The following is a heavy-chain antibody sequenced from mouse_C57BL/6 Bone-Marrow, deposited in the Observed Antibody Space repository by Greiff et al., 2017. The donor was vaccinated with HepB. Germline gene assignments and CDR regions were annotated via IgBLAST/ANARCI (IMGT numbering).Heavy chain of an antibody. J-gene: IGHJ2*01. CDR1: GYTFTSYG. Sequence: QVHVKQSGAELARPGASVKLSCKASGYTFTSYGISWVKQRTGQGLEWIGEIYPRSGNTYYNEKFKGKATLTADKSSSTAYMELRSLTSEDSAVYFCAGLDSSGPYYFDYWGQGTTLTVSS. V-gene: IGHV1-81*01. CDR3: AGLDSSGPYYFDY. CDR2: IYPRSGNT. D-gene: IGHD3-2*02.